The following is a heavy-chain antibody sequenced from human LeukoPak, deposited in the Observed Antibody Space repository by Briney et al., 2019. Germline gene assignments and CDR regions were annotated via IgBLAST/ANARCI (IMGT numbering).Heavy chain of an antibody. J-gene: IGHJ4*02. Sequence: GRSLRLSCAASGFTFSSYGMHWVRQAPCKGLEWVAVISYDGSNKYYADSVKGRFTISRDNSKNTLYLQMNSLRAEDTAVYYCAKESALYSGGGYFDYWGQGALVTVSS. CDR1: GFTFSSYG. CDR2: ISYDGSNK. V-gene: IGHV3-30*18. CDR3: AKESALYSGGGYFDY. D-gene: IGHD2-8*01.